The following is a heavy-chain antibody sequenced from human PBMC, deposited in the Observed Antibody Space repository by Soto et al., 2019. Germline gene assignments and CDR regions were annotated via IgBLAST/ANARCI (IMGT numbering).Heavy chain of an antibody. V-gene: IGHV4-34*01. J-gene: IGHJ2*01. CDR1: GWFFSGYY. CDR2: INHSGST. D-gene: IGHD3-10*01. CDR3: EAYIKTTFTAYWYFDL. Sequence: QVHLQQWGAGLLKPSATLSLACAAYGWFFSGYYWSRVRQPPGKGLEWIGEINHSGSTNFNPSLKSRVGIAAETSKKQFSLKLSSVTAADTAVYYSEAYIKTTFTAYWYFDLVGRCTLVTVSP.